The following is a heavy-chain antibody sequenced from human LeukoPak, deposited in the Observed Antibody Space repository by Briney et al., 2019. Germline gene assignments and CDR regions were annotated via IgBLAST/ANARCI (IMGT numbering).Heavy chain of an antibody. CDR3: AKDRRYSGSFPDAFDI. CDR2: ITGSGGNT. V-gene: IGHV3-23*01. Sequence: SGGSLRLSCAASAFTFSNYAMSWVRQAPGRGLEWVSAITGSGGNTYYADSVKGRFTISRDNSKNTLYLQMNSLRAEDTAVYYCAKDRRYSGSFPDAFDIWGQGTMVTVSS. CDR1: AFTFSNYA. J-gene: IGHJ3*02. D-gene: IGHD1-26*01.